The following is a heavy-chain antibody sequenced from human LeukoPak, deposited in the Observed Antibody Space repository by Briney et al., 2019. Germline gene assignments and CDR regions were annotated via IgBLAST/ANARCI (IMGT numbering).Heavy chain of an antibody. CDR2: ISYDGSNK. V-gene: IGHV3-30-3*01. D-gene: IGHD4-23*01. CDR3: ARDLDYGGNSEVGY. J-gene: IGHJ4*02. CDR1: GFTFSSYA. Sequence: GGSLRLSCAASGFTFSSYAMHWVRQAPGKGLEWVAVISYDGSNKYYADSVKGRFTISRDNSKNTLYLQMNSLRAEDTAVYYCARDLDYGGNSEVGYWGQRTLVTVSS.